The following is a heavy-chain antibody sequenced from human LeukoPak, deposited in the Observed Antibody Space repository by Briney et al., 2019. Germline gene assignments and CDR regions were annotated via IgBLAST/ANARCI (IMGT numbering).Heavy chain of an antibody. Sequence: SQTLSLTCTVSGGSISSGSYYWSWIRQPAGKGLEWIGRVYTSGSTDYNPSLKSRVTISLDTSKNQFSLKLSSVTAADTAVYYCARAYGSGSYWFGWFDPWGQGTLVTVSS. CDR2: VYTSGST. CDR1: GGSISSGSYY. CDR3: ARAYGSGSYWFGWFDP. D-gene: IGHD3-10*01. V-gene: IGHV4-61*02. J-gene: IGHJ5*02.